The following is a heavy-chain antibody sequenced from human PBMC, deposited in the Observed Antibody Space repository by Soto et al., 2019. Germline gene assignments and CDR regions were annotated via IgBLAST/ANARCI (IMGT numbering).Heavy chain of an antibody. CDR2: IHHSGST. J-gene: IGHJ6*03. D-gene: IGHD1-26*01. Sequence: QVQLQESGPGLVKPSETLSLPCAVSGGSISISNWWSWVRQTPGKGLEWIGQIHHSGSTNYSPSLTSRVTISVDNSKNQFSLKMNSVTAADTAVYYCARGGYYFYMDVWGKGTTVTVSS. CDR3: ARGGYYFYMDV. CDR1: GGSISISNW. V-gene: IGHV4-4*02.